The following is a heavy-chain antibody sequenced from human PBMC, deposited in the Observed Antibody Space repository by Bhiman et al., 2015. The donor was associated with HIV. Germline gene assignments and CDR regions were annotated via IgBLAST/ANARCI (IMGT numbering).Heavy chain of an antibody. J-gene: IGHJ4*02. CDR3: ARDVRESNGWDFDL. V-gene: IGHV3-66*01. D-gene: IGHD6-19*01. CDR2: MYIGDNI. CDR1: GFTVNNFY. Sequence: EVQLVESGGGLVQPGGSLRLSCAASGFTVNNFYMTWVRQAPGKGLEWVSIMYIGDNIYYADSVEGRFTISRDDFKNTVYLQMSSLRGEDTAVYYCARDVRESNGWDFDLWGQGTLVTVSS.